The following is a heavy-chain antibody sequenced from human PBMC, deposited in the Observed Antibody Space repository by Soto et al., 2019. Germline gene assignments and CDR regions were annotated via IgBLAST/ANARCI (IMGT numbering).Heavy chain of an antibody. J-gene: IGHJ4*02. CDR2: IFSNDEK. D-gene: IGHD2-2*01. Sequence: QVTLKESGPVLVKPTETLTLTCTVSGFSVSNARMGVSWIRQPPGKALEWLAHIFSNDEKSYSTSLKSRLTTSKNTTKIKVFLTMPTLALVDTATYYCARISRDYCNSIRCYGEGGSDWGGQGTLVTVAS. CDR3: ARISRDYCNSIRCYGEGGSDW. CDR1: GFSVSNARMG. V-gene: IGHV2-26*01.